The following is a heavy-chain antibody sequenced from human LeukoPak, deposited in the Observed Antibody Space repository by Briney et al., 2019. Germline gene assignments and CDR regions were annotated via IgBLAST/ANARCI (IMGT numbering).Heavy chain of an antibody. CDR1: GFTFSSYA. J-gene: IGHJ5*02. D-gene: IGHD3-9*01. CDR2: ICSNGGST. Sequence: GGSLRLSCAASGFTFSSYAMHWVRQAPGKGLEYVSAICSNGGSTYYANSVKGRFTISRDNSKNTLYLQMGSLRAEDMAVYYCARGGYDILTGYFNWFDPWGQGTLVTVSS. V-gene: IGHV3-64*01. CDR3: ARGGYDILTGYFNWFDP.